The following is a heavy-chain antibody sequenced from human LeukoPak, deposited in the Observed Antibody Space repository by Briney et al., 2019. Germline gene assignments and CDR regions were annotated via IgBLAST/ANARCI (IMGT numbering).Heavy chain of an antibody. CDR1: GFTFSSYA. Sequence: TGGSLRLSCAASGFTFSSYAMHWVRQAPGKGLEWVSVIYSGGSTYYADSVKGRFTISRDNSKNTLYLQMNSLRAEDTAVYYCARGLITVRGVIEDYWGQGTLVTVSS. D-gene: IGHD3-10*01. V-gene: IGHV3-53*01. J-gene: IGHJ4*02. CDR3: ARGLITVRGVIEDY. CDR2: IYSGGST.